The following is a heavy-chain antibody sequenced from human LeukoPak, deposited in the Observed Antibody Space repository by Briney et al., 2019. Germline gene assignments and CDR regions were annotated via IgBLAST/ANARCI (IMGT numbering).Heavy chain of an antibody. J-gene: IGHJ4*02. CDR2: TYYSGST. CDR1: GGSISSYY. V-gene: IGHV4-59*01. CDR3: ARGKTTVTTRPPFDY. D-gene: IGHD4-17*01. Sequence: SETLSLTCTVSGGSISSYYWSWIRQPPGKGLEWIGYTYYSGSTNYNPSLKSRVTISVDTSKNQFSLKLSSVTAADTAVYYCARGKTTVTTRPPFDYWGQGTLVTVSS.